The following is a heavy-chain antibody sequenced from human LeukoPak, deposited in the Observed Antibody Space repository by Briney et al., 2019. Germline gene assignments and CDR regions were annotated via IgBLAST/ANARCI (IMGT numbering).Heavy chain of an antibody. V-gene: IGHV3-23*01. J-gene: IGHJ4*02. CDR2: IRFNGGLS. CDR3: ASTASYCGFDCYSYLDY. Sequence: GGSLRLSCAASGFTFSTYAMSWVRQAPGMGLEWVSSIRFNGGLSYYADSVKGRFTISRDNSKNTLFLQMASLRADDTALYYCASTASYCGFDCYSYLDYWGQGILVTVSS. CDR1: GFTFSTYA. D-gene: IGHD2-21*02.